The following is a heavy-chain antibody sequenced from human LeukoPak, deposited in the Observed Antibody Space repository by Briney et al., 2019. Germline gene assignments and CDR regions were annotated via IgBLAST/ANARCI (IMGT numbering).Heavy chain of an antibody. D-gene: IGHD2-15*01. Sequence: PGGCLRLSCAASGFTFSNYAMSSVRQAPGRGLEWVPAISGSGESTYYADSVKGRFTISRDNSKNTLHLQMNSLRAEDAALYHSASLLVYCSDGSCYFDYWGEGTLVTVSS. CDR1: GFTFSNYA. J-gene: IGHJ4*02. V-gene: IGHV3-23*01. CDR2: ISGSGEST. CDR3: ASLLVYCSDGSCYFDY.